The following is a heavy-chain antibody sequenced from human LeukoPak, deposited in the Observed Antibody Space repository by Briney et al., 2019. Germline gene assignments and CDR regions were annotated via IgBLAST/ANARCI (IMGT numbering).Heavy chain of an antibody. CDR2: IKSTSKGGTT. D-gene: IGHD6-19*01. V-gene: IGHV3-49*04. J-gene: IGHJ5*02. Sequence: PGGSLRLSCTTSGSTFATSAISSARQAPRNGPEWVGLIKSTSKGGTTQYAASLKGRFDISRDDSKSIAYLQMNSLETEDTGFYYGVWGSGCHRWGQGTLVIVSS. CDR1: GSTFATSA. CDR3: VWGSGCHR.